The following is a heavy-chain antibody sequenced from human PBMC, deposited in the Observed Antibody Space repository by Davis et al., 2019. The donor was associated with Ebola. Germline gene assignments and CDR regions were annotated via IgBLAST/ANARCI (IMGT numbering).Heavy chain of an antibody. V-gene: IGHV3-33*01. CDR3: ARSRVVVAATYYYYYGMDV. CDR1: GFTFSSYG. CDR2: IWYDGSNK. D-gene: IGHD2-15*01. Sequence: PGGSLRLSCAAPGFTFSSYGMHWVRQAPGKGLEWVAVIWYDGSNKYYADSVKGRFTISRDNSKNTLYLQMNSLRAEDTAVYYCARSRVVVAATYYYYYGMDVWGQGTTVTVSS. J-gene: IGHJ6*02.